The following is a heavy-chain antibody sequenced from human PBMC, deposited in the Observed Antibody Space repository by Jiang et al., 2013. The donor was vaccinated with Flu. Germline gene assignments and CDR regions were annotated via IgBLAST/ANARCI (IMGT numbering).Heavy chain of an antibody. CDR1: GGSFSAYC. CDR3: AREFSAVVRKHSFDY. Sequence: LLKPSETLSLTCAVYGGSFSAYCWSWIRQSPGKGLEWIGEINHSGSINYNPSLKSRVTISVDTSKKQFSLKVKSVTAADTAVYYCAREFSAVVRKHSFDYWGQGTLVTVSS. J-gene: IGHJ4*02. CDR2: INHSGSI. D-gene: IGHD6-19*01. V-gene: IGHV4-34*01.